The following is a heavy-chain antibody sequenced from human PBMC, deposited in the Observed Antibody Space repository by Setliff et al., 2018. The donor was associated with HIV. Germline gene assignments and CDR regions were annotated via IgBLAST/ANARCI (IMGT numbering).Heavy chain of an antibody. D-gene: IGHD1-26*01. CDR3: ARLGYSGSLVGAFDI. V-gene: IGHV4-34*01. CDR1: GGSFSGYY. J-gene: IGHJ3*02. Sequence: SETLSLTCAVSGGSFSGYYWSWIRQPPGKGLEWIGEINQSGGINYNPSLKSRVTISIDTFKNQFSMKLYSVTAADTAVYYCARLGYSGSLVGAFDIWGQGTMVTVSS. CDR2: INQSGGI.